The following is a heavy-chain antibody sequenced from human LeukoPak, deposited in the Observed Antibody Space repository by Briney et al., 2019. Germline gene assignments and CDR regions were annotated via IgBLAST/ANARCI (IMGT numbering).Heavy chain of an antibody. CDR3: AKDHWGREMAAITNYYYYMDV. Sequence: GGSLRLSCAAPGFTFSSYGMHWVRQAPGKGLEWVAVIWYDGSNKYYADSVKGRFTISRDNSKNTLYLQMNSLRAEDTAVYYCAKDHWGREMAAITNYYYYMDVWGKGTTVTVSS. V-gene: IGHV3-33*06. J-gene: IGHJ6*03. CDR2: IWYDGSNK. CDR1: GFTFSSYG. D-gene: IGHD5-24*01.